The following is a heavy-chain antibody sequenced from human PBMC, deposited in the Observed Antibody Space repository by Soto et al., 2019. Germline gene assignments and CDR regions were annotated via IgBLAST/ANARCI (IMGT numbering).Heavy chain of an antibody. CDR1: GYTFINYA. CDR2: INAGHGNT. J-gene: IGHJ5*02. D-gene: IGHD1-26*01. V-gene: IGHV1-3*01. CDR3: ATQEVGGSYVYTFDP. Sequence: ASVKVSCKASGYTFINYAMHWVRQAPGQRLEWMGCINAGHGNTKYSQKFQGRVTITRDTSASTAYMELSSLRSEDTAVYYCATQEVGGSYVYTFDPWGQGTLVTVSS.